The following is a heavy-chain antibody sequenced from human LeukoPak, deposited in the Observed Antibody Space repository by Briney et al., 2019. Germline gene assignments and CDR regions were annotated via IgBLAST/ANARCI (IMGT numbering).Heavy chain of an antibody. CDR1: GYTFTSYY. CDR3: ARDPHVTYYYDSSGLDY. Sequence: ASVKVSCKASGYTFTSYYMHWVRQAPGQGLEWMGIINPSGGSTNYAQKFQGRVTMTRDTSTSTVYMELSSLRSEDTAIYYCARDPHVTYYYDSSGLDYWGQGTLVTVSS. V-gene: IGHV1-46*01. CDR2: INPSGGST. J-gene: IGHJ4*02. D-gene: IGHD3-22*01.